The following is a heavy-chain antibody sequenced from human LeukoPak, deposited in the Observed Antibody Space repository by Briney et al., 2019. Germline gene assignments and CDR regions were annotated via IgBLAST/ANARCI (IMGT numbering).Heavy chain of an antibody. CDR2: IYYSGST. D-gene: IGHD6-13*01. CDR3: ARQNTIIAAAGSFDY. V-gene: IGHV4-59*08. J-gene: IGHJ4*02. Sequence: KPSETLSLTCTVSGGSISSNYWSWIRQPPGKGLEWIGYIYYSGSTNYNPSLKSRVTISVDTSKNQFSLKLSSVTAADTAVYYCARQNTIIAAAGSFDYWGQGTLVTVSS. CDR1: GGSISSNY.